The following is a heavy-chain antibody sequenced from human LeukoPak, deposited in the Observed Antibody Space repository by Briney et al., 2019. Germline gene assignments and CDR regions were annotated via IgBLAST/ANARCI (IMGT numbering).Heavy chain of an antibody. CDR1: GFSFSSYW. CDR2: IISDGSST. V-gene: IGHV3-74*01. D-gene: IGHD2-2*01. J-gene: IGHJ4*02. CDR3: ARGRCSSTSCFPDY. Sequence: GGSLRLSCAASGFSFSSYWMHWVRQAPGKGLVWVSRIISDGSSTSYTDSVKGRFTISRDNAKNTLYLRMNSLRAEDTAVYYCARGRCSSTSCFPDYWGQGTLVTVSS.